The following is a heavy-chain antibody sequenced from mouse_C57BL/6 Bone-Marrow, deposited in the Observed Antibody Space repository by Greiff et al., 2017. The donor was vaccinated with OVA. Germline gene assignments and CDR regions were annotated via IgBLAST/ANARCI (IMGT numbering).Heavy chain of an antibody. CDR1: GYTFTSYW. Sequence: QVQLKQPGAELVKPGASVKMSCKASGYTFTSYWITWVKQRPGQGLEWIGDIYPGSGSTNYNEKFKSKATLTVDTSSSTAYMQLSSLTSEDSAVYYCARSQLTGKDFDYWGQGTTLTVSS. D-gene: IGHD4-1*01. CDR2: IYPGSGST. CDR3: ARSQLTGKDFDY. J-gene: IGHJ2*01. V-gene: IGHV1-55*01.